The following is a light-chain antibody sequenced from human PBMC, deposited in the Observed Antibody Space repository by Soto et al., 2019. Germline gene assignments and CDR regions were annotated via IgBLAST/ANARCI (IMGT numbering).Light chain of an antibody. CDR2: DAS. J-gene: IGKJ4*01. Sequence: EIVLTQSPATLSLSPGERATLSCRASQSVSRYLAWYQQKPGQPPRLLIYDASNRAPGIPARFSGSGSGTDFTLTISSLEPEDFAVYYCQQRSDWPSTFGGGTKVQIK. CDR3: QQRSDWPST. CDR1: QSVSRY. V-gene: IGKV3-11*01.